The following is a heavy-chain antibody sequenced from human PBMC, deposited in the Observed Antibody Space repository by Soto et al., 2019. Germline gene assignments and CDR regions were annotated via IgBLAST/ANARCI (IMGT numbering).Heavy chain of an antibody. CDR2: LYYSGST. CDR3: ASRQTYYYGSGTDL. J-gene: IGHJ5*02. V-gene: IGHV4-61*01. CDR1: GGSVSSYTDY. Sequence: SETLSLTCTVSGGSVSSYTDYWSWIRQPPGKGLEWIGYLYYSGSTNYNPSLESRVTISLDTSKNQFSLTLTSVTAADTAVYYCASRQTYYYGSGTDLWGQGTLVTVSS. D-gene: IGHD3-10*01.